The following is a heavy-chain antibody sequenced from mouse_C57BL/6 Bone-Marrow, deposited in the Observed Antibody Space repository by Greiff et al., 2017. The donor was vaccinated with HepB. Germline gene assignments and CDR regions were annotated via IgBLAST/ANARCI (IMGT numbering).Heavy chain of an antibody. J-gene: IGHJ1*03. Sequence: EVMLVESGGGLVKPGGSLKLSCAASGFTFSSYTMSWVRQTPEKRLEWVATISGGGGNTYYPDSVKGRFTISRDNAKNTLYLQMSSLRSEDTALYYCARHHYYGSSYPYFDVWGTGTTVTVSS. V-gene: IGHV5-9*01. CDR1: GFTFSSYT. CDR3: ARHHYYGSSYPYFDV. CDR2: ISGGGGNT. D-gene: IGHD1-1*01.